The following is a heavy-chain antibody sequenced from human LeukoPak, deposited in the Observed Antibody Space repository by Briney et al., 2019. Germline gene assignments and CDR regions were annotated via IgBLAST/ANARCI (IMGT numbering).Heavy chain of an antibody. V-gene: IGHV3-66*01. CDR3: AREGSSGWYSGGFDY. CDR2: IYSGGST. J-gene: IGHJ4*02. Sequence: GGSLRLSCAASGFTVSSNYMSWVRQAPGKGLEWVSVIYSGGSTYYAESVKGRFTISRDNSKNTLYLQMNSLRAEDTAVYYCAREGSSGWYSGGFDYWGQGTLVTVSS. CDR1: GFTVSSNY. D-gene: IGHD6-19*01.